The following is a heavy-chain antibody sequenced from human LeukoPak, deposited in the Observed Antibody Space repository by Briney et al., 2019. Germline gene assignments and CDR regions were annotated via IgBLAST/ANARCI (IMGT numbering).Heavy chain of an antibody. CDR2: MNPNSGNT. CDR3: ARGRYSSSWYVSWFDP. CDR1: GYTFTSYD. V-gene: IGHV1-8*01. Sequence: SVKVSCKASGYTFTSYDINWVRQATGQGLEWMGWMNPNSGNTGYAQKFQGRVTMTRNTSISTANMELSSLRSEDTAVYYCARGRYSSSWYVSWFDPWGQGTLVTVSS. J-gene: IGHJ5*02. D-gene: IGHD6-13*01.